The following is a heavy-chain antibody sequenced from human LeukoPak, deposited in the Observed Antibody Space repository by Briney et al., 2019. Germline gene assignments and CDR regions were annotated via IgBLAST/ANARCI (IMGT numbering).Heavy chain of an antibody. CDR3: AREAYCGGDCYYFDY. J-gene: IGHJ4*02. CDR2: IYYSGST. CDR1: GGSISSGGYY. V-gene: IGHV4-31*03. Sequence: PSETLSLTRTVSGGSISSGGYYWSWIRQHPGKGLEWIGYIYYSGSTYYNPSLKSRVTISVDTSKNQFSLKLSSVTAADTAVYYCAREAYCGGDCYYFDYWGQGTLVTVSS. D-gene: IGHD2-21*02.